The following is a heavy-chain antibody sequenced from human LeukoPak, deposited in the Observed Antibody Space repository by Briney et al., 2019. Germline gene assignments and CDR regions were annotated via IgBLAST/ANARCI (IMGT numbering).Heavy chain of an antibody. J-gene: IGHJ4*02. CDR1: GGSIIISNYY. CDR2: ISYSGST. Sequence: PSETVSLTCTVSGGSIIISNYYWGWIRQSPGKGLECIGKISYSGSTYYNPSLRSRVHMSVDTSTNQFSLKLSSVTAADTAVYYCSRLTDFWGQGILVTVST. V-gene: IGHV4-39*01. CDR3: SRLTDF.